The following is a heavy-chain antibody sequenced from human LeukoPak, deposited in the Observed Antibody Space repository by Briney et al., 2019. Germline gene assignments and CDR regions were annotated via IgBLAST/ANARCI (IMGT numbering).Heavy chain of an antibody. CDR1: GFTFSSYW. J-gene: IGHJ4*02. V-gene: IGHV3-74*01. CDR2: INSDGSST. Sequence: GGSLRLSCAASGFTFSSYWMHWVRQAPGKGLVWVSRINSDGSSTSYADSVKGRFTISRDNAKNTLYLQMNSLRAEDTAVYYCASQGRYGSGAHLSYWGQGTLVTVSS. D-gene: IGHD3-10*01. CDR3: ASQGRYGSGAHLSY.